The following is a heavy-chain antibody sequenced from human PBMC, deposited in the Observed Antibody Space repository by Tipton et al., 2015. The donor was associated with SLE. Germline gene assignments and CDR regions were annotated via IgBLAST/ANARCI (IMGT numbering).Heavy chain of an antibody. CDR3: ARGRPAFDI. J-gene: IGHJ3*02. CDR1: GGSFSGYY. Sequence: TLSLTCAVYGGSFSGYYWSWIRQPPGTGLEGIGEINHSGSTNYNPSLKSRVTISVDTSKTQFSLKLSSVTAADTAVYYCARGRPAFDIWGQGKMVPVSS. V-gene: IGHV4-34*01. CDR2: INHSGST.